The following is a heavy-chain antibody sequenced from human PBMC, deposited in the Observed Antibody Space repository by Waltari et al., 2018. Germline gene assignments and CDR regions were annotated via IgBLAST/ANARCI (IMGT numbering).Heavy chain of an antibody. D-gene: IGHD3-16*01. CDR3: ARDTWASLDY. V-gene: IGHV3-21*01. J-gene: IGHJ4*02. Sequence: EVQLVESGGGLVKPGGSLRVSWAASGFTFSTYSMNWIRQAPGKGLEWVSSITSSSSSIYYADSVKGRFTISRDNAKNSLFLQMNSLRAEDTAVYYCARDTWASLDYWGQGSLVTVSS. CDR1: GFTFSTYS. CDR2: ITSSSSSI.